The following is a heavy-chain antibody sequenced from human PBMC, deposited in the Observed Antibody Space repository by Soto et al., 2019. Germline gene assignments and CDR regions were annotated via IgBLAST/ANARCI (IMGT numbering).Heavy chain of an antibody. J-gene: IGHJ4*02. CDR2: IYDSGST. V-gene: IGHV4-31*03. CDR3: ARSSRSYFDY. Sequence: TLSLTCTVSGCSISRSGYFWSWIRQHPGKGLEWIGYIYDSGSTYYNPSLKSRVSLSVDTSKNQFSLNLTSVTAADTAMYYCARSSRSYFDYWGQGTPVTVSS. CDR1: GCSISRSGYF.